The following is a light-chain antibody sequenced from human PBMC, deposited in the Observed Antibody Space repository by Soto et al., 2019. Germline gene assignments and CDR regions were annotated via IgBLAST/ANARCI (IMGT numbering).Light chain of an antibody. CDR2: GAS. CDR3: QQYGSSPRT. Sequence: EIVLTQSPGTMSLSPGERVTLSCRASQTVTRSYLAWYQQKPGQAPRLLIYGASIRATGIPDRFSGSGSGTDFTLTISRLEPEDFAVYYCQQYGSSPRTFGQGTKVAI. J-gene: IGKJ1*01. CDR1: QTVTRSY. V-gene: IGKV3-20*01.